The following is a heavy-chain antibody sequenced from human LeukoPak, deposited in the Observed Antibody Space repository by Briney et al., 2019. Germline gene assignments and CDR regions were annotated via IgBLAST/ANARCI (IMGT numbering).Heavy chain of an antibody. CDR3: ATDLVGATLWVVY. Sequence: GASVKVSFTVSGYTLTELSMHWVRQAPGKGLEWMGGFDPEDGETIYAQKFQGRVTMTEDTSTDTAYMELSSLRSEDTAVYYCATDLVGATLWVVYWGQGTLVTVSS. CDR1: GYTLTELS. CDR2: FDPEDGET. D-gene: IGHD1-26*01. V-gene: IGHV1-24*01. J-gene: IGHJ4*02.